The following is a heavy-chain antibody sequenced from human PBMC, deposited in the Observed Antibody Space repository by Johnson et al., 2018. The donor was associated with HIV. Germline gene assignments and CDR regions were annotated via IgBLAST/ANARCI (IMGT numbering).Heavy chain of an antibody. Sequence: QVQLVESGGGVVQPGRSLRLSCAASGFTFSSYSMHWVRQAPGKGLEWVAVISYDGSNKYYADSVKGRFTISRDNSKNTLYLQMNSLRAEDTAVYYCARVFSFSPEAFDIWGQGTMVTVSS. J-gene: IGHJ3*02. CDR1: GFTFSSYS. CDR3: ARVFSFSPEAFDI. D-gene: IGHD1-14*01. V-gene: IGHV3-30*04. CDR2: ISYDGSNK.